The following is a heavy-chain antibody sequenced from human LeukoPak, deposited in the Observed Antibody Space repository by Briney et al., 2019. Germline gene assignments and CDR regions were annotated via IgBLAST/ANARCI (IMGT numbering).Heavy chain of an antibody. CDR3: ASTEAAVDAFDI. V-gene: IGHV4-38-2*02. D-gene: IGHD4-11*01. CDR2: IYHSGST. Sequence: PSETLSLTCTVSGYSISSGYYWGWIRQPPGKGLEWIGSIYHSGSTYYNPSLKSRVTISVDTSKSQFSLKLSSVTAADTAVYYCASTEAAVDAFDIWGQGTMVTVSS. J-gene: IGHJ3*02. CDR1: GYSISSGYY.